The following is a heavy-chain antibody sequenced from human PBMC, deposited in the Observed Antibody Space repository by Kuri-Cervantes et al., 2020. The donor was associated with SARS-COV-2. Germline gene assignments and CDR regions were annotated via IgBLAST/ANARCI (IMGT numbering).Heavy chain of an antibody. Sequence: GSLRLSCTVSGASITHHYWSWMRQPPGKGLEWIGYVHNSGSTSFSPSLRSRVTMSIDTSMSQFSLKLYSVTAADTAIYYCAGASFGLVGACDYWGHGTLATVSS. D-gene: IGHD3/OR15-3a*01. V-gene: IGHV4-59*11. J-gene: IGHJ4*01. CDR3: AGASFGLVGACDY. CDR2: VHNSGST. CDR1: GASITHHY.